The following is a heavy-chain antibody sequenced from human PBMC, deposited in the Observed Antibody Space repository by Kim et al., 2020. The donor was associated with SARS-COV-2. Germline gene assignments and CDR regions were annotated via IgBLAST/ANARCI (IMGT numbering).Heavy chain of an antibody. CDR1: GGSISSSSYF. CDR2: IYHSGGT. CDR3: ATQGYDSSIPVDDY. V-gene: IGHV4-39*01. D-gene: IGHD3-22*01. J-gene: IGHJ4*01. Sequence: SETLSLTCTVSGGSISSSSYFWGWIRQPPGKGLEWIGGIYHSGGTYYNPSLKSRVTMSVDTSKNQFSLKLSSVTAADTAVYYCATQGYDSSIPVDDYWG.